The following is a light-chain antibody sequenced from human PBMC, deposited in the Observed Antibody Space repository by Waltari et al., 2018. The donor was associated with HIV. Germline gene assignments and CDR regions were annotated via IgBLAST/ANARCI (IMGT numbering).Light chain of an antibody. Sequence: QSVLTQPPSASGTPGQRVTISCSASSSNIGSNPINWYRQLPGTAPKLLIYSNNQWPSGVPDRFSGSKSGTSASLAISGLQSEDEADYYCAAWDDSLHGYVFGTGTKVTVV. J-gene: IGLJ1*01. CDR3: AAWDDSLHGYV. CDR2: SNN. V-gene: IGLV1-44*01. CDR1: SSNIGSNP.